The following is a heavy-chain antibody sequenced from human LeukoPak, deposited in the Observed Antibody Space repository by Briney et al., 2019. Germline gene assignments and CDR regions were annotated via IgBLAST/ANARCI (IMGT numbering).Heavy chain of an antibody. CDR3: AKDRGPVVVVAAAIDY. J-gene: IGHJ4*02. V-gene: IGHV3-30*04. D-gene: IGHD2-15*01. CDR1: GFTFSNCP. Sequence: GGSLRLSCSASGFTFSNCPMHWVRQAPGKGLEWGAVISYDGSNKYYADSVKGRFTISRDNSKNTLYLQMNSLRAEDTAVYYCAKDRGPVVVVAAAIDYWGQGTLVTVSS. CDR2: ISYDGSNK.